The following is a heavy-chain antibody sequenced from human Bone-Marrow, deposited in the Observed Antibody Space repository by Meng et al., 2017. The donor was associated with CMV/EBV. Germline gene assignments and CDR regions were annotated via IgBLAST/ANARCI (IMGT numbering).Heavy chain of an antibody. D-gene: IGHD5-18*01. J-gene: IGHJ4*02. CDR1: GFSLSTSGVG. CDR2: IYLNDDK. V-gene: IGHV2-5*01. Sequence: SGPTLVKPTQTLTLTCTFSGFSLSTSGVGVAWMRQPPGKALEWLALIYLNDDKRYSPSLKSRLTNTKDTSKNQVVITMTNMDPVDTATYHGAHKTWIQLWLYPTVDYWGQGTLVTVSS. CDR3: AHKTWIQLWLYPTVDY.